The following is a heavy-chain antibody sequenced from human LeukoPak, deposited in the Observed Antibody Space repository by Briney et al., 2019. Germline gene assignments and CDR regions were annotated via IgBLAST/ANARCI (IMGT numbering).Heavy chain of an antibody. D-gene: IGHD2-21*02. CDR3: AKPAGADCGGDCYLQYFQH. CDR1: GFTFSSYA. Sequence: PGRSLRLSCAASGFTFSSYAMSWVRQAPGKGLEWVSAISGSGGSTYYADSVKGRFTISRDNSKNTLYLQMNGLRAEDTAVYCCAKPAGADCGGDCYLQYFQHWGQGTLVTVSS. V-gene: IGHV3-23*01. CDR2: ISGSGGST. J-gene: IGHJ1*01.